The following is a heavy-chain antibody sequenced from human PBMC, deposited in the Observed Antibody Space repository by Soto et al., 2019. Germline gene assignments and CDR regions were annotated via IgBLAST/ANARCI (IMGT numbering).Heavy chain of an antibody. Sequence: QLQLQESGPGLVKPSETLSLTCTVSGGSISSSSYYWGWIRQPPGKGLEWIGSIYYSGSTYYNPSLKSRVTISVDTSKNQFSLKLSSVTAADTAVYYCARRQVGATPNDYWGQGTLVTVSS. D-gene: IGHD1-26*01. J-gene: IGHJ4*02. V-gene: IGHV4-39*01. CDR2: IYYSGST. CDR1: GGSISSSSYY. CDR3: ARRQVGATPNDY.